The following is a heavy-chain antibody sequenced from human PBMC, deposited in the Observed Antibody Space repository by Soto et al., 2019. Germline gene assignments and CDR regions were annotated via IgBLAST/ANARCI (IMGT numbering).Heavy chain of an antibody. CDR1: GGSISSYY. D-gene: IGHD6-13*01. CDR3: ARVRADQYYYYYMDV. Sequence: SETLSLTCTVSGGSISSYYWNWIRQPPVNGLEFIGYIYYICSTNYNPSLKSRVTISLDTSKNHVALKLISVTAADTSVYYCARVRADQYYYYYMDVWGKGTTVTVSS. CDR2: IYYICST. V-gene: IGHV4-59*01. J-gene: IGHJ6*03.